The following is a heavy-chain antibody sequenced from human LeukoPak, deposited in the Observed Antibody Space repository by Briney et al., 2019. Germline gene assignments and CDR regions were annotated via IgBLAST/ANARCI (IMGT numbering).Heavy chain of an antibody. D-gene: IGHD5-12*01. CDR3: ATLVATTQFDY. Sequence: GGSLRLSCAASGFTFDDYGMSWVRQAPGKGLEWVSGINWNGGSTGYADSVKGRFTISRDNAKNSLYLQMNSLRAEDTAVYYCATLVATTQFDYWGQGTLVTVSS. CDR1: GFTFDDYG. J-gene: IGHJ4*02. CDR2: INWNGGST. V-gene: IGHV3-20*04.